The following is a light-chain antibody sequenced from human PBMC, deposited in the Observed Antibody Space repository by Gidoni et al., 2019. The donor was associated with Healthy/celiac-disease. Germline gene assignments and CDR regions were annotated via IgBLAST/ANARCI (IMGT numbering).Light chain of an antibody. CDR3: QQYNSYSWT. CDR1: QSISSW. Sequence: DIQTTQPPSTLSASVGDRVTITCRASQSISSWLAWYQQKPGNAPKLLIYKASSLESGVPSRFSGSGSGTEFTLTISSLQPDDFATYYCQQYNSYSWTFGQGTKVEIK. J-gene: IGKJ1*01. V-gene: IGKV1-5*03. CDR2: KAS.